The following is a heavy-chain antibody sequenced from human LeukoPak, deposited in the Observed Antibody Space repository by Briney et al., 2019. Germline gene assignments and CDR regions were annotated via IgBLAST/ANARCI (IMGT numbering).Heavy chain of an antibody. J-gene: IGHJ4*02. Sequence: PGRSLRLSCAASGFTFSSYGMHWVRRAPGKGLEWVSAISGSGGSTYYADSVKGRFTISRDNSKNTLYLQMNSLRAEDTAVYYCAKVGTTVVTQILDYWGQGTLVTVSS. CDR1: GFTFSSYG. D-gene: IGHD4-23*01. V-gene: IGHV3-23*01. CDR2: ISGSGGST. CDR3: AKVGTTVVTQILDY.